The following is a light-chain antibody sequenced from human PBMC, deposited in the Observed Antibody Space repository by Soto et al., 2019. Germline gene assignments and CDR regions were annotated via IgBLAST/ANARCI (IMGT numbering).Light chain of an antibody. V-gene: IGLV2-14*03. CDR2: DVS. CDR1: SSDVGGYNY. J-gene: IGLJ2*01. Sequence: QSALTQPASVSGSPGQSITISCTGTSSDVGGYNYVSWYQHHPGKAPKVMIYDVSIQPSGVSNRFSGSKSGNTASLTISGLQAEDEADYYCSSYTISSTLVFGGGTKLTVL. CDR3: SSYTISSTLV.